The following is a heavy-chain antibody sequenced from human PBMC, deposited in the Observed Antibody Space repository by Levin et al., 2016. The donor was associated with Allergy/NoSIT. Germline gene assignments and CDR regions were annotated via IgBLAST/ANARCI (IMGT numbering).Heavy chain of an antibody. J-gene: IGHJ4*02. CDR3: ARHRHSAPGVAGIFDY. Sequence: WIRQPPGKGLEWMAIVYPGDSDTRYSPSFQGQVTISADKSISTAYLQWSSLKASDTAVYYCARHRHSAPGVAGIFDYWGQGTLVTVSS. D-gene: IGHD6-19*01. V-gene: IGHV5-51*01. CDR2: VYPGDSDT.